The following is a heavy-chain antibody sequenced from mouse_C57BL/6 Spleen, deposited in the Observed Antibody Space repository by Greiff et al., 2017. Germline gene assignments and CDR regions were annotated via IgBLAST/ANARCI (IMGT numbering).Heavy chain of an antibody. V-gene: IGHV1-26*01. Sequence: VQLQQSGPELVKPGASVKISCKASGYTFTDYYMNWVKQSHGKSLEWIGDINPNNGGTSYNQKFKGKATLTVDKSSSTAYMELRSLTSEDSAVYYCAGGRTGAGAMDYWGQGTSVTVSS. D-gene: IGHD4-1*01. CDR3: AGGRTGAGAMDY. CDR2: INPNNGGT. J-gene: IGHJ4*01. CDR1: GYTFTDYY.